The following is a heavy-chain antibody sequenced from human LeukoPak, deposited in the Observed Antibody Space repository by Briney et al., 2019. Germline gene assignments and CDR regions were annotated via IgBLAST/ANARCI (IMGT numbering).Heavy chain of an antibody. CDR1: GYTFSSYW. Sequence: GESLKISCKGSGYTFSSYWIGWVRQVPGKGLEWMGIIYPGDSDTRYSPSFQGQVTISADKSISTAYLQWSSLKASDTAMYYCARVGCSGGSCYSPYYYYYYMDVWGKGTTVTVSS. CDR2: IYPGDSDT. J-gene: IGHJ6*03. D-gene: IGHD2-15*01. V-gene: IGHV5-51*01. CDR3: ARVGCSGGSCYSPYYYYYYMDV.